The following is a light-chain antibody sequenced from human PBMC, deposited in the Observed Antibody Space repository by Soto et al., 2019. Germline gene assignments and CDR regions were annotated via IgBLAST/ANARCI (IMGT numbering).Light chain of an antibody. V-gene: IGLV2-14*01. CDR3: ASYTIKTTYV. CDR2: EVS. CDR1: NVDVGGYNY. J-gene: IGLJ1*01. Sequence: PASVSGSPGQSITISCTGTNVDVGGYNYVSWYQHHPGKAPKLLIFEVSNRPSGVSNRFSGSKSGNTASLTISGLQSEDEADYYCASYTIKTTYVFGSGTKVTVL.